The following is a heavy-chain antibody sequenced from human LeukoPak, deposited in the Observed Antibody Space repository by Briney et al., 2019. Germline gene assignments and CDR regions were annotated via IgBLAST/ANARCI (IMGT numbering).Heavy chain of an antibody. V-gene: IGHV3-13*01. D-gene: IGHD2-15*01. CDR3: VRDLGRCFYCLDV. Sequence: GGSLRLSCAASGFTFSYFDMHWVRQPTGKGLEWVSAIGTTGDTHYADSVKSRFTISRENVKNSLYLQMNSLRVDDTAVYHCVRDLGRCFYCLDVWGQGTTVTVSS. J-gene: IGHJ6*02. CDR2: IGTTGDT. CDR1: GFTFSYFD.